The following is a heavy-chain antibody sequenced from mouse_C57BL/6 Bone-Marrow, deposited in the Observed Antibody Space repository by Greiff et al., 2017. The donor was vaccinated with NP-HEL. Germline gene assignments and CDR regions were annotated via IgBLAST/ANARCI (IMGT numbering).Heavy chain of an antibody. J-gene: IGHJ2*01. Sequence: VQLQQSGPELVKPGASVKISCKASGYAFSSSWMNWVKQRPGKGLEWIGRIYPGDGDTNYNGKFKGNATLTADKSSSTAYMQLSSLTSEDSAVYFCARCIFDYWGQGTTLTVSS. V-gene: IGHV1-82*01. CDR3: ARCIFDY. CDR1: GYAFSSSW. CDR2: IYPGDGDT.